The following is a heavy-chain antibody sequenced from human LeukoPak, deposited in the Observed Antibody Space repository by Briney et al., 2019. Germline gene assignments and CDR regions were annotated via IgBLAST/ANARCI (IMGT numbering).Heavy chain of an antibody. J-gene: IGHJ4*02. D-gene: IGHD3-22*01. V-gene: IGHV3-64D*06. CDR3: VKRGNDYYDSRGNFDFDF. CDR2: ISSNGGST. CDR1: GFIFNKYA. Sequence: GGSLRLSCSASGFIFNKYAMYWVRQAPGKGLEYVSAISSNGGSTYYADSVKGRFTISRDNSKNTLYLQMSSLRAEDTAVFYCVKRGNDYYDSRGNFDFDFWGQGTLVTVSS.